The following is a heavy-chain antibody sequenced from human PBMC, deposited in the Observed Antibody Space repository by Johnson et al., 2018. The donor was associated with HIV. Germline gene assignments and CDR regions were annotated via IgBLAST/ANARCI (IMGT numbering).Heavy chain of an antibody. J-gene: IGHJ3*02. CDR2: IWYDGSNK. Sequence: QMLLVESGGGVVQPGRSLRLSCAASGFTFSSYGMHWVRQAPGKGLEWVAVIWYDGSNKYYDDSVKGRFTISRDNSKNTLYLQMNSLRAEDTAVYYCAREGAAAGPTDAFDIWGQGTMVTVSS. CDR1: GFTFSSYG. CDR3: AREGAAAGPTDAFDI. V-gene: IGHV3-33*08. D-gene: IGHD6-13*01.